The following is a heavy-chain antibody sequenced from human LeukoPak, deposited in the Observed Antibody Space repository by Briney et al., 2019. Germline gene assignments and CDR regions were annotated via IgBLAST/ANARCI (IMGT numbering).Heavy chain of an antibody. D-gene: IGHD2-8*01. CDR1: GGSFRGYY. CDR3: ARGGVGPPNWFDP. V-gene: IGHV4-34*01. CDR2: INHSGST. J-gene: IGHJ5*02. Sequence: SETLSLTCAVYGGSFRGYYWSWIRQPPGKGLEWIGEINHSGSTNYNPSLKSRVTISVDTSKNQFSLKLSSVTAADTAVYYCARGGVGPPNWFDPWGQGTLVTVSS.